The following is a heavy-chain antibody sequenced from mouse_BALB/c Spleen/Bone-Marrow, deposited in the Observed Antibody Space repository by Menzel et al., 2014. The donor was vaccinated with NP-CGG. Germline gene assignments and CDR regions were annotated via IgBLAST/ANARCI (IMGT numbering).Heavy chain of an antibody. V-gene: IGHV1S81*02. CDR1: GYTFTNYY. J-gene: IGHJ3*01. CDR3: TRSGNYLFAY. D-gene: IGHD2-1*01. CDR2: INPSNGGA. Sequence: QVQLQQSGAELVKPGASVRLSCKASGYTFTNYYMYWVKPRPGQGLEWIGEINPSNGGANFNEKFKSKATLTVDKSSNTTYMQLSSLTSEDSAVYYCTRSGNYLFAYWGQGTLVTVSA.